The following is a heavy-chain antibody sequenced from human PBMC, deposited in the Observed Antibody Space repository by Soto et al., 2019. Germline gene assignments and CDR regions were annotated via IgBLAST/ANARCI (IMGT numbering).Heavy chain of an antibody. J-gene: IGHJ4*02. D-gene: IGHD2-2*02. CDR3: ARSQSGVRHAAIRAFDY. V-gene: IGHV4-59*08. CDR2: IHSSGST. CDR1: GDSMSSYY. Sequence: QVHLQESGPGLVKPSETLSLTCTVSGDSMSSYYWSWIRQPPGKGLEWIGYIHSSGSTNYNPPRKSRGTISVDTSKNQFSLRLSSVTAADTAVYFCARSQSGVRHAAIRAFDYWGQGTLVTVSS.